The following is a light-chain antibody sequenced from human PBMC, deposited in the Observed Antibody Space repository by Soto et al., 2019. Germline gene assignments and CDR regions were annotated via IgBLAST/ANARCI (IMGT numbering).Light chain of an antibody. V-gene: IGLV2-14*01. CDR3: CSYAGSTTRVL. J-gene: IGLJ2*01. Sequence: QSALTQPASVSGSPGQSIIISCTGTSSDVDTYKYVSWYQQHPGKAPKLMIYEVSHRPSGVSDRFSGYKSGKTDSLTISGLQAEDEADYYCCSYAGSTTRVLFGGGTKLTVL. CDR1: SSDVDTYKY. CDR2: EVS.